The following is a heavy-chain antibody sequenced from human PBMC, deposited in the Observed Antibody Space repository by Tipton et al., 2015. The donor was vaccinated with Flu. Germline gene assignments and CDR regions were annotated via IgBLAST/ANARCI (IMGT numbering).Heavy chain of an antibody. Sequence: GLVKPSQTLSLTCAISGDSVSSNSAAWNWIRQSPSRGLEWLGRTYYRSKWYNDYAVSVKSRITINPDTSKNQFSLQLNSVTPEDTAVYYCARDLAYYDILTGYQGYYYYGMYVWDQGTTVTVSS. CDR3: ARDLAYYDILTGYQGYYYYGMYV. J-gene: IGHJ6*02. CDR1: GDSVSSNSAA. D-gene: IGHD3-9*01. CDR2: TYYRSKWYN. V-gene: IGHV6-1*01.